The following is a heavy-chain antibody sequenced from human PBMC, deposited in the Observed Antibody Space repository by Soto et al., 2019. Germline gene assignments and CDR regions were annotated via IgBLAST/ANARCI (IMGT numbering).Heavy chain of an antibody. J-gene: IGHJ4*02. Sequence: PSATLSLTCSVSGGSVSSYWWSWIRQPPGKGLEWIGYIYYTGSTNYSPSLKGRVTISLDASKSQFSLKLTSVTAADTAVYYCARGPGASDYYFDYWGPGTLVTVSS. CDR2: IYYTGST. CDR1: GGSVSSYW. V-gene: IGHV4-59*02. D-gene: IGHD3-10*01. CDR3: ARGPGASDYYFDY.